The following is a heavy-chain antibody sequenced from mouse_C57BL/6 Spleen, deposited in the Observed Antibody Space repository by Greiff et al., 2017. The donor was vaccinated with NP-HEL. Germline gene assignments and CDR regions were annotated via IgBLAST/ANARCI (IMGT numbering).Heavy chain of an antibody. CDR1: GYTFTSYW. CDR3: ARFWAYWYFDV. D-gene: IGHD4-1*01. Sequence: QVQLQQSGTELVKPGASVKLSCKASGYTFTSYWMHWVKQRPGQGLEWIGNINPSNGGTNYNEKFKSKATLTADKSSSTAYMQLSSLTSEDSAVYYCARFWAYWYFDVWGTGTTVTVSS. V-gene: IGHV1-53*01. J-gene: IGHJ1*03. CDR2: INPSNGGT.